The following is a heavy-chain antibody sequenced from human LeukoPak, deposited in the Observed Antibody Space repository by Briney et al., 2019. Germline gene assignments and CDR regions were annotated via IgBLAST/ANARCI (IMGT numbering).Heavy chain of an antibody. J-gene: IGHJ3*02. CDR2: TYYRSKWYN. D-gene: IGHD6-19*01. V-gene: IGHV6-1*01. CDR1: GDSVSINSAD. Sequence: SQTLSLTCAISGDSVSINSADWNWIRQSPSRGLEWLGRTYYRSKWYNDYAVSVKSRITINPDTSKNQFSLQLNSVTPEDTAVYYCARDPSSGWPIVDAFDIWGQGTMVTVSS. CDR3: ARDPSSGWPIVDAFDI.